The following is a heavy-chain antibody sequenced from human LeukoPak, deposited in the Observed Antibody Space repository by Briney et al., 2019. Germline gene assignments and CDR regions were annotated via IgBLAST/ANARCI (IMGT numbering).Heavy chain of an antibody. J-gene: IGHJ2*01. Sequence: GGSLRLSCGASGFTFNFFAMSWVRQAPGKGLEWVSGIEKDGSSAYYVDSVRGRFTISRDNSKNTLYLQMHSLRPEDTATYYCAKFAGALIEYRYFDVWGRGNLVTVSS. CDR1: GFTFNFFA. V-gene: IGHV3-23*03. CDR3: AKFAGALIEYRYFDV. CDR2: IEKDGSSA. D-gene: IGHD4-17*01.